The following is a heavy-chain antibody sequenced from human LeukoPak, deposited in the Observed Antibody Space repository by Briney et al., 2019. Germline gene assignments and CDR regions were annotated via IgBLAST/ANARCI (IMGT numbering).Heavy chain of an antibody. CDR2: VSYEGSNK. CDR1: GCRFSRYG. D-gene: IGHD3-3*01. V-gene: IGHV3-33*08. CDR3: ARDLRGTSGYYYDY. J-gene: IGHJ4*02. Sequence: SCAPSGCRFSRYGMQWVGPAARREGAGVAGVSYEGSNKYSADSVKGRFTISRDNSKNTLYMKMNSLRAEDTAVYYCARDLRGTSGYYYDYWGQGTLVTVSS.